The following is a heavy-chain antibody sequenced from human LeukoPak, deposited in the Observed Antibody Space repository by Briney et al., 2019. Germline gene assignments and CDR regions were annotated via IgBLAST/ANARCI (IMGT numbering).Heavy chain of an antibody. D-gene: IGHD3-9*01. V-gene: IGHV1-18*01. CDR2: ISAYNGNT. CDR1: GYTFTSYG. Sequence: ASVKVSCKASGYTFTSYGISWVRQAPGQGLEWMGWISAYNGNTNYAQKLQGRVTMTTDTSTSTAYMELRSLRSDDTAVYYCARDGPDYYDILTGYYSLDYWGQGTLVTVSS. CDR3: ARDGPDYYDILTGYYSLDY. J-gene: IGHJ4*02.